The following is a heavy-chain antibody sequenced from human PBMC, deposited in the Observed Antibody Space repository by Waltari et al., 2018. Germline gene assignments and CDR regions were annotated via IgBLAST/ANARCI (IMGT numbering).Heavy chain of an antibody. Sequence: QVQLVQSGAEVTKPGASVNVSCKASGYTFANFHIHWVRQAPGHGLEWMGKINPSGGSAGYPQKFQGRITMTRDTSTGTVYMELSSLTSEDTAVYFCARVPPGPYYFDHWGQGTLVTVSS. V-gene: IGHV1-46*01. CDR3: ARVPPGPYYFDH. J-gene: IGHJ4*02. CDR2: INPSGGSA. CDR1: GYTFANFH.